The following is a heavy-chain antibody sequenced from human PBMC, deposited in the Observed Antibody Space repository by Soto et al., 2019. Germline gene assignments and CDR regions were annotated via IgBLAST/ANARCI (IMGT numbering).Heavy chain of an antibody. Sequence: PSETLSLTCTVSGGSISSSSYYWGWIRQPPGKGLEWIGSIYYSGSTYYNPSLKSRVTISVDTSKNQFSLKLSSVTAADTAVYYCASVVTPGGPYYFDYWGQGTLVTVS. V-gene: IGHV4-39*01. J-gene: IGHJ4*02. CDR1: GGSISSSSYY. CDR2: IYYSGST. CDR3: ASVVTPGGPYYFDY. D-gene: IGHD2-21*02.